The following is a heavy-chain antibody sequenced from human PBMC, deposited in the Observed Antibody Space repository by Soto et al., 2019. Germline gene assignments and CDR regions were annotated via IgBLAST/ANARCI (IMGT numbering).Heavy chain of an antibody. Sequence: PTETLSLTCSVSGVSLTSGNWWTFVRQSPQRGLEYIGEIFHDGTANYYPSFERRVAMSVDTSRNQFSLKLTSVTAADTAVYFCARLVYDTRLNYMYFDFWGPGTLVTAPQ. CDR2: IFHDGTA. V-gene: IGHV4-4*01. CDR1: GVSLTSGNW. J-gene: IGHJ4*02. CDR3: ARLVYDTRLNYMYFDF. D-gene: IGHD3-10*01.